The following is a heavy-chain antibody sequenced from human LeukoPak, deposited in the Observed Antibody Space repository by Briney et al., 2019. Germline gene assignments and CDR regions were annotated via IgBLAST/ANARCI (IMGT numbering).Heavy chain of an antibody. CDR1: GGSISSGDYY. V-gene: IGHV4-39*07. CDR3: ASGAFILTGYYWFDP. D-gene: IGHD3-9*01. CDR2: INHSGST. J-gene: IGHJ5*02. Sequence: SETLSLTCTVSGGSISSGDYYWSWIRQPPGKGLEWIGEINHSGSTNYNPSLKSRVTISVDTSKNQFSLKLSSVTAADTAVYYCASGAFILTGYYWFDPWGQGTLVTVSS.